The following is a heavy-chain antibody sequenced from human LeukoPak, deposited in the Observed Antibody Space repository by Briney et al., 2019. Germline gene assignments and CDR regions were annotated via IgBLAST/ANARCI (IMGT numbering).Heavy chain of an antibody. CDR2: INHSGST. J-gene: IGHJ6*03. Sequence: SETLSLTCAVYGGSFSGYYWSWIRQPPGKGLEWIGEINHSGSTNYNPSLKSRVTISVDTSKNQFSLKLSTVTDAGTAVYYCASRRYMDVWGKGTTVTVSS. V-gene: IGHV4-34*01. CDR1: GGSFSGYY. CDR3: ASRRYMDV.